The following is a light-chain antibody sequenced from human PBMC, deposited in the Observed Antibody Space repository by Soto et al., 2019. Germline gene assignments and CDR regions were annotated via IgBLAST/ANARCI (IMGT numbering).Light chain of an antibody. V-gene: IGLV2-14*03. CDR1: SSDVGGYNY. Sequence: QSVLTQPASVSGSPGQSITISCTGTSSDVGGYNYVSWYQHHPGKAPKLLIYDVNNRPSGISNRLSGSKSDNTASLTITGLQAEDEADYYCSSYAGSNILYVFGTGTKVTVL. CDR2: DVN. CDR3: SSYAGSNILYV. J-gene: IGLJ1*01.